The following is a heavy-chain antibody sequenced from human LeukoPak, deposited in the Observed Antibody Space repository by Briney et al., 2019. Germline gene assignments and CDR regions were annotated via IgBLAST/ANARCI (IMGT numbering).Heavy chain of an antibody. J-gene: IGHJ4*02. CDR3: AKGRVVPAALLDY. D-gene: IGHD2-15*01. CDR2: ISGSGGST. CDR1: GFTFSSYA. V-gene: IGHV3-23*01. Sequence: PGGSLRLSCAASGFTFSSYAMSWVRQAPGKGLEWVSAISGSGGSTYYADSVKGRFTISRDNSKNTLFLQMNSLRADDTAVYYCAKGRVVPAALLDYRGQGTLVTVSS.